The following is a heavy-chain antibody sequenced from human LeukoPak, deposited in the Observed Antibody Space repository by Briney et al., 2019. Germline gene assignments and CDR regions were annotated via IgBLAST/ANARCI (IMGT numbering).Heavy chain of an antibody. J-gene: IGHJ6*03. D-gene: IGHD3-9*01. Sequence: ASVKVSCKVSGYTLTELSMHWVRQAPGKGLEWMGGFDPEDGETIYAQKFQGRVTMTEDTSTDTAYMELSSLRSEDTAVYYCARVLLRYFDWLPHYYYYYMDVWGKGTTVTISS. CDR2: FDPEDGET. CDR1: GYTLTELS. V-gene: IGHV1-24*01. CDR3: ARVLLRYFDWLPHYYYYYMDV.